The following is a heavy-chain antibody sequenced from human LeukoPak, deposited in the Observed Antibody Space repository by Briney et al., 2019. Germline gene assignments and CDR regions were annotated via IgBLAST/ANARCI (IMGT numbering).Heavy chain of an antibody. V-gene: IGHV3-74*01. D-gene: IGHD5-24*01. Sequence: GRSLRLSCAASGFTFSSYWMHWGRQPPGKGLVWVSRINSDGSSTTYADSVKGRFTLSRDNAKTTLHLQMNRLSAEHTAVYYCARGRAVYNYYGHHSFDLWGQGTMVPVSS. CDR2: INSDGSST. J-gene: IGHJ3*01. CDR3: ARGRAVYNYYGHHSFDL. CDR1: GFTFSSYW.